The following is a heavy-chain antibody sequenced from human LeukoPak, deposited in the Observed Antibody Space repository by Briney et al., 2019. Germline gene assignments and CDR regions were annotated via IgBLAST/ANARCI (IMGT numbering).Heavy chain of an antibody. CDR2: ISYDGSNK. CDR1: GFTFSSYA. Sequence: PGGSLRLSCAASGFTFSSYAMHWVRQAPGKGLEWVAVISYDGSNKYYADSVKGRFTTSRDNAKNSLYLQMNSLRAEDTAVYYCARGRVVVAATQGDWFDPWGQGTLVTVSS. J-gene: IGHJ5*02. V-gene: IGHV3-30-3*01. D-gene: IGHD2-15*01. CDR3: ARGRVVVAATQGDWFDP.